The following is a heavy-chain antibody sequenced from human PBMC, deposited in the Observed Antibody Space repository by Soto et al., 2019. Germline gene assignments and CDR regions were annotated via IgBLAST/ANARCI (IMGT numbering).Heavy chain of an antibody. CDR2: IRYEGTDK. V-gene: IGHV3-33*01. CDR1: GFTFSTYG. CDR3: ARRGGVYGGFGLKYVDY. D-gene: IGHD4-17*01. Sequence: QVQLVASGGGVVQPGRSLRLSCAASGFTFSTYGMHWVRQAPGTGLEWVAVIRYEGTDKYYADSVKGRFTISRDNSKNTLYLKMNSRRAEDTAVYYCARRGGVYGGFGLKYVDYWGQGTMVTVSS. J-gene: IGHJ4*02.